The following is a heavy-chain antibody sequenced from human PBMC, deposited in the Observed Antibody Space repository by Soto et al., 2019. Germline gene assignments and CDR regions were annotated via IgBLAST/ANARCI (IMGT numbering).Heavy chain of an antibody. CDR1: GGSFSGYY. CDR2: VGHCGSP. V-gene: IGHV4-34*01. J-gene: IGHJ6*02. D-gene: IGHD6-19*01. Sequence: PSETLSRTCAVYGGSFSGYYWSWIRQPPGKWLEWIGEVGHCGSPYFSPSLKSRFTISIDTSKNQFSLHLRSVTAADTAVYYCARRRSDSSGWGVRYYYCATIGVSGYLAVWGQGTTVTVSS. CDR3: ARRRSDSSGWGVRYYYCATIGVSGYLAV.